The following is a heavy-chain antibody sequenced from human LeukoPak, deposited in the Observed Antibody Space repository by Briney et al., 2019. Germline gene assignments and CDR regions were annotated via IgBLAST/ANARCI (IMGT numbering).Heavy chain of an antibody. V-gene: IGHV5-51*01. CDR1: GYSFTSYW. J-gene: IGHJ4*02. CDR3: ARRTREGYSSGWYFDY. Sequence: GESLKISCKGSGYSFTSYWIGWVRQMPGKGLEWMGIIYPGDSDTRYSPSFQGQVTISADKFISTAYLQWSSLKASDTAMYYCARRTREGYSSGWYFDYWGQGTLVTVSS. CDR2: IYPGDSDT. D-gene: IGHD6-19*01.